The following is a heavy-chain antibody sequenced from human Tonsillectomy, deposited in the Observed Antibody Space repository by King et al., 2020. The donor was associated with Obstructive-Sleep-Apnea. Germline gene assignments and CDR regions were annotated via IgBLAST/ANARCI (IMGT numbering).Heavy chain of an antibody. CDR3: ARESDTVVTPVD. CDR1: GYTFTDYF. CDR2: LDPKTGVK. V-gene: IGHV1-2*02. D-gene: IGHD4-23*01. J-gene: IGHJ4*02. Sequence: QLVESGAEVEKPGASITVSCKVSGYTFTDYFIPWVRQPPGQGLEGVGWLDPKTGVKTFAQRFRGRVSVPRGLSIATAYMELSSLKSDDTAVYFCARESDTVVTPVDWGQGTLLTAS.